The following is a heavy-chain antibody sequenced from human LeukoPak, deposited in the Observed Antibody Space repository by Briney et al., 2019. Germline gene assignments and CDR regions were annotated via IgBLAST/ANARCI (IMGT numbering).Heavy chain of an antibody. CDR1: GYTFTSYY. J-gene: IGHJ4*02. Sequence: ASVKVSCQASGYTFTSYYMHWVRQAPGQGLEWMGWIKPNSGGTNYAQKFQGRVTMNRDTSISTAYMELSRLRSDDTAVYYCARDSSGSFDYWGQGTLVTVSS. CDR3: ARDSSGSFDY. CDR2: IKPNSGGT. D-gene: IGHD6-19*01. V-gene: IGHV1-2*02.